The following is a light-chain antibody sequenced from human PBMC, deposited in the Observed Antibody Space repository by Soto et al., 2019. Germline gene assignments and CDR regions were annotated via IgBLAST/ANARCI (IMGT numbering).Light chain of an antibody. CDR2: GAS. CDR3: QQYGSSPPLT. V-gene: IGKV3-20*01. CDR1: KSVSNNY. Sequence: EIVLMQSPGTLSLSPGERATLSCRASKSVSNNYVAWYQQKPDQAPRLLIAGASSRATGIPDRFSGSGSGTDFTLTISRLEPEDFAVYYCQQYGSSPPLTFGGGTKVDIK. J-gene: IGKJ4*01.